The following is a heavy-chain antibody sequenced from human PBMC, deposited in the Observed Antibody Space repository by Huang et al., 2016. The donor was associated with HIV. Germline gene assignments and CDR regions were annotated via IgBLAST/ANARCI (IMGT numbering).Heavy chain of an antibody. CDR3: ARFGSYYYGSGSYLDAFDI. CDR2: ITSSSGSI. D-gene: IGHD3-10*01. J-gene: IGHJ3*02. V-gene: IGHV3-48*01. CDR1: GFTFSTYN. Sequence: EVQLMESGGGLVQPGGSLRLSCAASGFTFSTYNMNWVRQAPGKGLEWVSYITSSSGSIYYADSVKGRFTISRDNAKNSLYLQMSSLRAEDTAVYYCARFGSYYYGSGSYLDAFDIWGQGTMVTVSS.